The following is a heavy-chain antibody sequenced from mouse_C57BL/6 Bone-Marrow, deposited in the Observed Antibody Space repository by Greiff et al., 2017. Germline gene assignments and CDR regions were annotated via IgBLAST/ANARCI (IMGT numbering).Heavy chain of an antibody. CDR2: IDPSDSYT. D-gene: IGHD5-1*01. V-gene: IGHV1-50*01. CDR3: ARLDEYDFDY. J-gene: IGHJ2*01. CDR1: GYTFTSYW. Sequence: VQLQQPGAELVKPGASVKLSCKASGYTFTSYWMQWVKQRPGQGLEWIGEIDPSDSYTNYNQKFKGTATMTVDTSASTAYMQLSSLTSEDSSVYYCARLDEYDFDYWGQGTTLTVSS.